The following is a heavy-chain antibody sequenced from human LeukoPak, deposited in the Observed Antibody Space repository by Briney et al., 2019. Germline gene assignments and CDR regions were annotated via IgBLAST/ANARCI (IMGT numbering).Heavy chain of an antibody. D-gene: IGHD1-26*01. CDR2: ISDTGKT. CDR1: GASLSSYY. J-gene: IGHJ5*02. Sequence: KPSETLSLTCSVSGASLSSYYWDWLRQSPGKGLEWIGYISDTGKTDSNPSLKSRVTISLGTSKTQFSLRLRSVTAADSAVYYRVTGYYEPFATWGPGILVTVSS. CDR3: VTGYYEPFAT. V-gene: IGHV4-59*01.